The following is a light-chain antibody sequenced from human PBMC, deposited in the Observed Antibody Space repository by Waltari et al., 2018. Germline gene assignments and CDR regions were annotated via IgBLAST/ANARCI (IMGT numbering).Light chain of an antibody. Sequence: QSVLTQPPSASGTPGQRVTISCSGSSSDIGSKYVYWYQQLPGTAPKLLIYRNPRRPAGIPDRFAASRSGTSASLAISGLRSEDEADYYCAARDDSLSAPVFFGGGTKLTVL. V-gene: IGLV1-47*01. CDR3: AARDDSLSAPVF. CDR2: RNP. CDR1: SSDIGSKY. J-gene: IGLJ2*01.